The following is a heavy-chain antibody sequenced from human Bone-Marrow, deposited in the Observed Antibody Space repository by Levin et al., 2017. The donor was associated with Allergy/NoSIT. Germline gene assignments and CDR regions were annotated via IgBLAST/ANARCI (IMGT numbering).Heavy chain of an antibody. V-gene: IGHV3-21*01. CDR2: ISGSSNYI. J-gene: IGHJ4*02. Sequence: SCAASGFTFSTYRMNWVRQAPGKGLEWVSSISGSSNYIFYVDSVKGRFTISRDNAKNSLYLQMNSLRAEDTAMYYCTRGIENTSGWYKGYWGRGALVTVSS. D-gene: IGHD6-19*01. CDR3: TRGIENTSGWYKGY. CDR1: GFTFSTYR.